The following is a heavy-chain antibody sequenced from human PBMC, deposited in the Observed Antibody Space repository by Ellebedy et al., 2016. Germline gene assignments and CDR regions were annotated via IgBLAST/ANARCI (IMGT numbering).Heavy chain of an antibody. CDR1: HFPFNTYY. Sequence: GGSLRLSXTASHFPFNTYYMSWVRQAPGKGLEWVANIKQDGSEKYYVDSVKGRFTISRDNAKNSLYLQMNSLRAEDTAVYYCARWSSSWYDGESNWFDPWGQGTLVTVSS. CDR3: ARWSSSWYDGESNWFDP. J-gene: IGHJ5*02. CDR2: IKQDGSEK. D-gene: IGHD6-13*01. V-gene: IGHV3-7*01.